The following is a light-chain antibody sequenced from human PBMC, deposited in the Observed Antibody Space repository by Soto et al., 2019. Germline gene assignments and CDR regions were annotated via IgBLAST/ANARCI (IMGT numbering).Light chain of an antibody. J-gene: IGKJ1*01. Sequence: EIVLTQSPGTLSLSPGERATLSCRASQSVSSGHLAWYQQKPGQAPRLLIYGVSSRATGIPDRFSGSGSGKDFALTISRLEPEDFAVYYCQQYGSSPWTFGQGTKVDXK. CDR3: QQYGSSPWT. CDR1: QSVSSGH. CDR2: GVS. V-gene: IGKV3-20*01.